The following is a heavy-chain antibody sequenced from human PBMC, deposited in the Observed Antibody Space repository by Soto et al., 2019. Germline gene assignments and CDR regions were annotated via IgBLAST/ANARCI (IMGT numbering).Heavy chain of an antibody. D-gene: IGHD3-3*01. V-gene: IGHV1-18*04. J-gene: IGHJ4*02. CDR1: GYTFTSYG. Sequence: ASVKVSCKASGYTFTSYGTSWVRQAPGQGLEWMGWISAYNGNTNYAQKPQGRVTMTTDTSTSTAYMELRSLRSDDTAVYYCARDRGDYDFWSGYYFYFDYWGQGTLVTVSS. CDR3: ARDRGDYDFWSGYYFYFDY. CDR2: ISAYNGNT.